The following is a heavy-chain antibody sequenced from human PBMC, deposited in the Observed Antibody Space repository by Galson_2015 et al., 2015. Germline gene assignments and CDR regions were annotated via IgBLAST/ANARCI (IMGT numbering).Heavy chain of an antibody. CDR3: ALWELLLRHFDY. J-gene: IGHJ4*02. Sequence: SETLSLTCTVSGGSISSSSYYWGWIRQPPGKGLEWIGSIYYSGSTYYNPSLKSRVTISVDTSKNQFSLKLSSVTAADTAVYYCALWELLLRHFDYWGQGTLVTVSS. V-gene: IGHV4-39*01. CDR2: IYYSGST. CDR1: GGSISSSSYY. D-gene: IGHD2-15*01.